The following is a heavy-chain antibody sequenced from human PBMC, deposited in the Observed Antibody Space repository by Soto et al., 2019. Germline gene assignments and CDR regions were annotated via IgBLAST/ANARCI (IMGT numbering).Heavy chain of an antibody. J-gene: IGHJ4*02. Sequence: PSETLSLTCAVYGGSFSGYYWSWIRQPPGKGLEWIGEINHSGSTNYNPSLKSRVTISVDTSKNQFSLKLSSVTAADTAVYYCARGLSETGTTADYWGQGTLVTVSS. CDR3: ARGLSETGTTADY. CDR2: INHSGST. CDR1: GGSFSGYY. D-gene: IGHD1-7*01. V-gene: IGHV4-34*01.